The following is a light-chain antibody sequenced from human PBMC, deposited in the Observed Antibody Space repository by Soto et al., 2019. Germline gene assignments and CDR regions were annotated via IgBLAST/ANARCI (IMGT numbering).Light chain of an antibody. Sequence: QSALTQPRSVSGSPGQSVTISCTGTSSDVGGYNYVSWYQQHPGKAPKLMINDVSKRPSGVPDRFSGSKSGNTASLTISGLQAEDEADYYCGSYAGSYVVFGGGTKVTVL. CDR1: SSDVGGYNY. J-gene: IGLJ2*01. CDR2: DVS. CDR3: GSYAGSYVV. V-gene: IGLV2-11*01.